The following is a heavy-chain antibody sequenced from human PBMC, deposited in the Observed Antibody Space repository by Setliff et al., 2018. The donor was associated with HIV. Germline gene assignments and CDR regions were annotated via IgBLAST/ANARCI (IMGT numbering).Heavy chain of an antibody. Sequence: LSLTCAVYGGSISSGSYFWTWIRQPAGKGLEWIGRIYTSGSTNYNPSLKSRVTISVDTSKNQFSLKLTSVTAADTAVYYCASAGSGTRAPPRYWGQGTLVTVSS. CDR2: IYTSGST. D-gene: IGHD1-1*01. V-gene: IGHV4-61*02. J-gene: IGHJ4*02. CDR1: GGSISSGSYF. CDR3: ASAGSGTRAPPRY.